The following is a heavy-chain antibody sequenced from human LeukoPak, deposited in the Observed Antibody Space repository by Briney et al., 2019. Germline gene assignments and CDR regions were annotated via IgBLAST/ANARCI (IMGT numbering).Heavy chain of an antibody. J-gene: IGHJ6*03. CDR2: ISAYNGNT. CDR3: ARGFSSSWYYYYYYMDV. CDR1: GYTFTSYG. Sequence: ASVKVSCKASGYTFTSYGISWVRQAPGQGLEWMGWISAYNGNTNYAQKLQGRVTMTTDTSTSTAYMELGSLRSDDTAVYYCARGFSSSWYYYYYYMDVWGKGTTVTVSS. V-gene: IGHV1-18*01. D-gene: IGHD6-13*01.